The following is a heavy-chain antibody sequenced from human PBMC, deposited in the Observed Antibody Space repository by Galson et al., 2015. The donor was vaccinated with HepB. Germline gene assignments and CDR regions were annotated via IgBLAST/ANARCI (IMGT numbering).Heavy chain of an antibody. D-gene: IGHD3-16*01. J-gene: IGHJ5*02. CDR3: VKEGSWFGGDWFDP. V-gene: IGHV3-48*03. CDR2: ISSSGSSI. CDR1: GFIFSDYE. Sequence: SLRLSCAASGFIFSDYEMNWVRQAPGKGLEWVSYISSSGSSIYYADSVKGRFTISRDNAKNSPHLQMNSLRAEDTAVYYCVKEGSWFGGDWFDPWGQGALVTVS.